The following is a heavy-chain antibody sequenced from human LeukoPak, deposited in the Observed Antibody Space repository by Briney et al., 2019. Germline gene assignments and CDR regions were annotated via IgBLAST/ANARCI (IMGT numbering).Heavy chain of an antibody. CDR2: ISVSGGNT. CDR3: ATKQWLVRGRFDP. V-gene: IGHV3-23*01. Sequence: GGSLRLSCAASGFTFSNYAMSWVRQAPGKGLEWVSSISVSGGNTYYADSVKGRFTISRDNSKNTLYLQMNSLTAGDTALYYCATKQWLVRGRFDPWGQGTLVTVSS. D-gene: IGHD6-19*01. CDR1: GFTFSNYA. J-gene: IGHJ5*02.